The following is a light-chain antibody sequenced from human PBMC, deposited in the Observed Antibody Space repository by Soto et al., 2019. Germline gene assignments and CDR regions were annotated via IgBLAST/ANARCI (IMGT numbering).Light chain of an antibody. J-gene: IGLJ1*01. CDR3: SSRTTSNPYV. CDR1: SSDIGAYNS. Sequence: QSVLTQPASVSGSPGQSITISCTGTSSDIGAYNSVSWYQQHPGKAPKLMIYEVSNRPSGVSNRFSASKSGNTAPLTISGLQAEDEADYYCSSRTTSNPYVFGTGTKLTVL. V-gene: IGLV2-14*01. CDR2: EVS.